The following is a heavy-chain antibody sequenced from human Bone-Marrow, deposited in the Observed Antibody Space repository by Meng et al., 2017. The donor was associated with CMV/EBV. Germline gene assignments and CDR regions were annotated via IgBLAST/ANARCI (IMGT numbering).Heavy chain of an antibody. V-gene: IGHV4-39*07. CDR2: IYYSGST. J-gene: IGHJ6*02. D-gene: IGHD2-2*01. CDR1: GGSISSSSYY. Sequence: SETLSLTCTVSGGSISSSSYYWGWIRQPPGKGLEWIGSIYYSGSTYYNPSLKSRVTISVDTSKNQFSLKLSSVTAADTAVYYCARSPRGVPALPYYYGLDVWVQGTTVTVSS. CDR3: ARSPRGVPALPYYYGLDV.